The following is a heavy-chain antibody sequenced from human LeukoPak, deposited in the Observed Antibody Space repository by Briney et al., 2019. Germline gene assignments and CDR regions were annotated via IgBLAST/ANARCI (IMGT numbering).Heavy chain of an antibody. D-gene: IGHD3-10*01. CDR1: GGSFSGHY. V-gene: IGHV4-34*01. J-gene: IGHJ4*02. CDR2: INHSGST. Sequence: PSETLSLTCAVHGGSFSGHYWTWIRQPPGMGPEWIGEINHSGSTTYNPSLNTRVTISVDTSKNQISLKLSSVTAADTAVYYCARPRYGSGSLDSWGRGTLVTVSS. CDR3: ARPRYGSGSLDS.